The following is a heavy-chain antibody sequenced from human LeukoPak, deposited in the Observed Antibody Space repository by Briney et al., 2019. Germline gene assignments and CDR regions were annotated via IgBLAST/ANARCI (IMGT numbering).Heavy chain of an antibody. Sequence: SKTLSLTCTVSGGSISSYYWSWIRQPAGKGLEWIGRIYTSGSTNYNPSLKSRVTMSVDTSKNQFSLKLSSVTAADTAVYYCARTYYDFWSGYSTYYFDYWGQGTLVTVSS. V-gene: IGHV4-4*07. CDR1: GGSISSYY. J-gene: IGHJ4*02. CDR2: IYTSGST. D-gene: IGHD3-3*01. CDR3: ARTYYDFWSGYSTYYFDY.